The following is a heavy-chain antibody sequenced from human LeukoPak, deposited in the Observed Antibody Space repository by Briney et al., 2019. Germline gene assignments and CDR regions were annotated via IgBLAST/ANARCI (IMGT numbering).Heavy chain of an antibody. Sequence: GGSLRLSCAASGFTFSSYAMNWVRQAPGKGLQWVSTISGSGDSTYYADSVKGRFTISRDNAKNSLYLQMNSLRAEDTAVYYCARAPHYSNYGPYYYGMDVWGQGTTVTVSS. CDR2: ISGSGDST. J-gene: IGHJ6*02. CDR3: ARAPHYSNYGPYYYGMDV. CDR1: GFTFSSYA. D-gene: IGHD4-11*01. V-gene: IGHV3-23*01.